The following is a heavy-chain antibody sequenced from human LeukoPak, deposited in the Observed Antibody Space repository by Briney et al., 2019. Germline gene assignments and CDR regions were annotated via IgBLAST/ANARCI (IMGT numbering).Heavy chain of an antibody. D-gene: IGHD4-17*01. Sequence: ALVKVSCKASGYTFISYYMHWARQAPGQGPEWMGIINPGGGSTSYAQRFQGRVTMTTDTSTSTVYMELRSLRSEDTAVYFCARSVSDYGDYVALLDYWGQGTLVTVSS. V-gene: IGHV1-46*01. CDR2: INPGGGST. J-gene: IGHJ4*02. CDR1: GYTFISYY. CDR3: ARSVSDYGDYVALLDY.